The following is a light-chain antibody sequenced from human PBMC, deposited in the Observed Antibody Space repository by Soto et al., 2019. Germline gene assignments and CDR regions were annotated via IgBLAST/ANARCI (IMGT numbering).Light chain of an antibody. Sequence: QSVLTQPRSLSGSPGQSVTVSCTGITSNVGGYNYVSWYQQHPGKAPKLMIYDVSKRPSGVPDRFSGSKSGNTASLTISGLQTEDEADYYCCSYAGSYTYVFGTGTKATVL. CDR1: TSNVGGYNY. J-gene: IGLJ1*01. V-gene: IGLV2-11*01. CDR2: DVS. CDR3: CSYAGSYTYV.